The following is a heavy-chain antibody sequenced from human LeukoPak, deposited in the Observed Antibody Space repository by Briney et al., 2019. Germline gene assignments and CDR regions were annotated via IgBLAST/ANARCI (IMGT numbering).Heavy chain of an antibody. CDR2: IRYDGTKK. CDR1: GFTLSRSG. D-gene: IGHD2-21*01. Sequence: GGSLRLSRAASGFTLSRSGIHWVRHAPGKGLEWVAFIRYDGTKKEYADSVKGRFTISRDNSKNTVYLLMNSLRAEDTALYYCAKDLTLRAGDRDAFDICGQGTMVTVSS. CDR3: AKDLTLRAGDRDAFDI. J-gene: IGHJ3*02. V-gene: IGHV3-30*02.